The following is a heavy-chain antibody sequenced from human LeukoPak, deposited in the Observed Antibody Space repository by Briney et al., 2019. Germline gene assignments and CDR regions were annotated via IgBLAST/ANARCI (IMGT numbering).Heavy chain of an antibody. CDR3: ASVYGSGSYFHYYYGMDV. V-gene: IGHV3-21*01. CDR2: IDGTNAYI. CDR1: GFSFTTYR. D-gene: IGHD3-10*01. Sequence: GGSLRLSCAAPGFSFTTYRMIWVRQAPGKGLEWVSAIDGTNAYINYADSVKGRFTISRDNAKNSLYLQMNGLRAEDTAVYYCASVYGSGSYFHYYYGMDVWGQGTTVTVSS. J-gene: IGHJ6*02.